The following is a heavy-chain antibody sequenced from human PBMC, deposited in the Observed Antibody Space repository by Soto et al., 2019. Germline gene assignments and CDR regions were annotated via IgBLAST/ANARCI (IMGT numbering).Heavy chain of an antibody. V-gene: IGHV4-38-2*02. CDR1: GFAISRGYY. D-gene: IGHD1-1*01. CDR2: IYPSVSS. J-gene: IGHJ4*02. Sequence: KPSETLSLTCNVSGFAISRGYYWSWVRQPPGKGLEWIGSIYPSVSSYHNPSLESRLTLSIDTSKNQFTLKLASVTAADTALYYCAREKVGTTFFDNWGQGTQVTVPQ. CDR3: AREKVGTTFFDN.